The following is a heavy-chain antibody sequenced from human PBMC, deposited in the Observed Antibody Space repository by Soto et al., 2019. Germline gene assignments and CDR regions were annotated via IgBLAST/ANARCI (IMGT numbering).Heavy chain of an antibody. V-gene: IGHV5-51*01. CDR1: GYSFANYW. CDR3: ARPGAPTDTVVYDF. J-gene: IGHJ4*02. D-gene: IGHD5-18*01. CDR2: IYPGDSET. Sequence: GSLKISCKASGYSFANYWIGWVCQKPGKGLEWMGVIYPGDSETTYSPSFEGQVIISVDRSRGTAFLEWSSLKASDTAMYYCARPGAPTDTVVYDFWGQGTQVTVSS.